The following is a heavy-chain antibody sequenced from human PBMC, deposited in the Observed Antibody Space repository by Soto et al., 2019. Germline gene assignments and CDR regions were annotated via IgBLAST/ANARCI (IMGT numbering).Heavy chain of an antibody. CDR2: VSGNGGST. CDR3: PKLYSSGWLQPFDF. CDR1: GFTFSSYA. J-gene: IGHJ4*02. D-gene: IGHD3-10*01. V-gene: IGHV3-23*01. Sequence: EVQLLESGGGLVQPGGSLRLSCAASGFTFSSYAMSWVRQAPGKGLEWVSTVSGNGGSTYYADSVKGRFTISRDNSKNTLYLQMNSLRADDTAVYYCPKLYSSGWLQPFDFWGQGTLVSVSS.